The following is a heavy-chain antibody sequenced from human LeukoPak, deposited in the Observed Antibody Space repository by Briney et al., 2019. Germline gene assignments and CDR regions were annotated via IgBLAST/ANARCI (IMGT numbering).Heavy chain of an antibody. CDR1: GFTFSSYG. V-gene: IGHV3-30*18. Sequence: GGSLRLSCAASGFTFSSYGMHWVRQAPGEGLEWVAVISYDGSNKYYADSVKGRFTISRDNSKNTLYLQMNSLRAEDTAVYYCAKDWNGSSGWYGERGFDYWGQGTLVTVSS. J-gene: IGHJ4*02. D-gene: IGHD6-19*01. CDR3: AKDWNGSSGWYGERGFDY. CDR2: ISYDGSNK.